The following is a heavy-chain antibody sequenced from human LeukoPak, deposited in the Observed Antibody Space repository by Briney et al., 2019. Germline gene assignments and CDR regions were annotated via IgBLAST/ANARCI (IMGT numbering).Heavy chain of an antibody. V-gene: IGHV4-31*11. D-gene: IGHD4-17*01. CDR1: GGSFSGYY. J-gene: IGHJ4*02. Sequence: SETLSLTCAVYGGSFSGYYWSWIRQHPGKGLEWIGYIYYSGSTYYNPSLKSRVTISVDTSKNQFSLKLSSVTAADTAVYYCARTPYGAFFDYWGQGTLVTVSS. CDR3: ARTPYGAFFDY. CDR2: IYYSGST.